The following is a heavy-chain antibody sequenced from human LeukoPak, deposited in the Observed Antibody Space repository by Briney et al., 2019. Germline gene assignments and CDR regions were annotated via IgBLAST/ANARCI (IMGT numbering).Heavy chain of an antibody. D-gene: IGHD3-3*01. Sequence: SVKVSCKASGFTFTSSAVQWVRQARGQRLEWIGWIVVGSGNTNYAQKFQERVTITRDMSTSTAYMELSSLRSEDTAVYYCAAGRGGHFIGYDFSLYWGQGTLVTVSS. CDR3: AAGRGGHFIGYDFSLY. V-gene: IGHV1-58*01. CDR1: GFTFTSSA. J-gene: IGHJ4*02. CDR2: IVVGSGNT.